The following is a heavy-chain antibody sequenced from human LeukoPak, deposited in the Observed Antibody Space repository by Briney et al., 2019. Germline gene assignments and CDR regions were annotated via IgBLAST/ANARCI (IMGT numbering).Heavy chain of an antibody. Sequence: GGSLRLSCAASGFLFGSHAMNWVRQAPGKGLEWVSAISGSGGSTYYADSVKGRFTTSRDNSKNTLYLQMNSLRAEDTAVYYCATPSAKYYFDYWGQGTLVTVSS. J-gene: IGHJ4*02. CDR3: ATPSAKYYFDY. V-gene: IGHV3-23*01. CDR1: GFLFGSHA. CDR2: ISGSGGST.